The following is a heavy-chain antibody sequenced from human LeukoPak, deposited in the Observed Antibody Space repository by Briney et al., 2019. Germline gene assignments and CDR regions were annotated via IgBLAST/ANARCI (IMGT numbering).Heavy chain of an antibody. J-gene: IGHJ5*02. CDR2: INPSGGST. CDR3: ARGLAVAALKNWFDP. D-gene: IGHD6-19*01. V-gene: IGHV1-46*01. CDR1: GYTFTSYY. Sequence: ASVKVSCKASGYTFTSYYMHWVRQAPGQALEWMEIINPSGGSTSYAQKFQGRVTMTRDMSTSTVYMELSSLRSEDTAVYYCARGLAVAALKNWFDPWGQGTLVTVSS.